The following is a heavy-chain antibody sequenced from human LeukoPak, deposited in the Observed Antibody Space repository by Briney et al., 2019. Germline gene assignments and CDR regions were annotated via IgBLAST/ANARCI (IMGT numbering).Heavy chain of an antibody. CDR3: ARTESLVDYYTD. D-gene: IGHD3-3*01. V-gene: IGHV5-51*01. CDR2: IYPGDSDT. J-gene: IGHJ4*02. Sequence: SGESLKISCKGSGYSFTSDWIAWVRQMPGKGLEWMGIIYPGDSDTRYSPSFQGLVTISADKSVSTAYLQWSSLVASDTAIYYCARTESLVDYYTDWGQGTLVTVSS. CDR1: GYSFTSDW.